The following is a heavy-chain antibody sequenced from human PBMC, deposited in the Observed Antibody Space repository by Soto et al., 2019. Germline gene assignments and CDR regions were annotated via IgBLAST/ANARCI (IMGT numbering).Heavy chain of an antibody. J-gene: IGHJ4*02. CDR1: GFTFSDYA. CDR2: VSHDGRNT. V-gene: IGHV3-30*18. Sequence: VQLVESGGGVVQPGRSLRLSCEASGFTFSDYAMHWVRQAPGKGLEWVAVVSHDGRNTHYADSVKGRFTISRDSSKNTVSLDMTSLRAEDTAVYYCAKGGRQWLVTSDFIYWGQGARVTVSS. CDR3: AKGGRQWLVTSDFIY. D-gene: IGHD6-19*01.